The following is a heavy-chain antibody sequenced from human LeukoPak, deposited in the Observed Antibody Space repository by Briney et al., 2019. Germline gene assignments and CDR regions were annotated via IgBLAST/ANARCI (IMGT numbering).Heavy chain of an antibody. CDR1: GFTFSSYG. D-gene: IGHD3-10*01. CDR2: IWYDGSNK. V-gene: IGHV3-33*01. J-gene: IGHJ4*02. Sequence: GGSLRLSCAASGFTFSSYGMHWVRQAPGKGLEWVAVIWYDGSNKYYADSVKGRFTISRDNSKNALYLQMNSLRAEDTAVYYCARDKYYYGSGSSHLDYWGQGTLVTVSS. CDR3: ARDKYYYGSGSSHLDY.